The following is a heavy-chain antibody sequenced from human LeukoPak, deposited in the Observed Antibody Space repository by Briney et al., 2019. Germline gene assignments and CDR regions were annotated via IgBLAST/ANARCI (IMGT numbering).Heavy chain of an antibody. CDR2: IYFIGTT. CDR1: DGSISGYY. J-gene: IGHJ3*02. CDR3: ARGFRTGISRALDI. Sequence: SETLSLTCTVSDGSISGYYWSWFRQPPGKGLEWIGNIYFIGTTNYNPSLTSRVTISLDTSRNHFSLNLTSVTAADTALYFCARGFRTGISRALDIWGHGTMVTVSA. V-gene: IGHV4-59*01. D-gene: IGHD1-14*01.